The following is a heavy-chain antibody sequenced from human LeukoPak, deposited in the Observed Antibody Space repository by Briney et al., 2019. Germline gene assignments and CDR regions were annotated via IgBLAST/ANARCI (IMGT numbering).Heavy chain of an antibody. CDR2: IRNDGDVI. D-gene: IGHD3-16*02. Sequence: GGSLRLSCAASGFTFTSFGMHWVRQAPGKGLEWVAFIRNDGDVIYYTDSVKGRFTISRDNSKNTVYLQLNSLRAEDTAVYYCARDYTFGGVIVTNYFDYWGQGTLVTVSS. J-gene: IGHJ4*02. CDR1: GFTFTSFG. CDR3: ARDYTFGGVIVTNYFDY. V-gene: IGHV3-30*02.